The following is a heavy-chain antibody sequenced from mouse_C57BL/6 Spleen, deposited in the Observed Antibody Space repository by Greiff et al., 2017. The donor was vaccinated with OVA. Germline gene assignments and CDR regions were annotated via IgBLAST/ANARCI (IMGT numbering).Heavy chain of an antibody. CDR3: ARPPYCYGSSGFDY. Sequence: QVQLQQSGPELVKPGASVKISCKASGYAFSSSWMNWVKQRPGKGLEWIGRIYPGDGDTKYNGKFKGKATLTADKSSSTAYMQLNSLTSEVSAVYFCARPPYCYGSSGFDYWGQGTTLTVSS. CDR1: GYAFSSSW. D-gene: IGHD1-1*01. J-gene: IGHJ2*01. CDR2: IYPGDGDT. V-gene: IGHV1-82*01.